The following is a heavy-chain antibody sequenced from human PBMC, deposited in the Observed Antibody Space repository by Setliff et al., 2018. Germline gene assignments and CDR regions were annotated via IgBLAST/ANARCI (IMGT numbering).Heavy chain of an antibody. V-gene: IGHV1-69*06. J-gene: IGHJ4*02. CDR2: FTPILLTP. D-gene: IGHD3-3*01. CDR1: GGTFDSYS. CDR3: ARPRSPKISIFGVTPFDY. Sequence: VASVKVSCKASGGTFDSYSFTWLRQAPGQGLEWVGGFTPILLTPNYAQKFQGRITITADKSTSTAYMELSGLRSDDTAVYFCARPRSPKISIFGVTPFDYWGQGTLVTVSS.